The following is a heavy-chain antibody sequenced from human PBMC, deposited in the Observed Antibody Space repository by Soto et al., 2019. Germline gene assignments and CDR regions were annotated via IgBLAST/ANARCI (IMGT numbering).Heavy chain of an antibody. CDR3: AKYGQYRTDGFDV. V-gene: IGHV3-23*01. J-gene: IGHJ3*01. CDR2: LSRGGGTT. CDR1: GFTFSSHG. D-gene: IGHD6-6*01. Sequence: EAQLLESGGDWAQPGGSLRLSCAASGFTFSSHGMSWVRQAPGKGLEWIAGLSRGGGTTYYADSVKGRFNISRDNSNNALDLRMYSPKGEDTALYYCAKYGQYRTDGFDVWGQGTMVTVSS.